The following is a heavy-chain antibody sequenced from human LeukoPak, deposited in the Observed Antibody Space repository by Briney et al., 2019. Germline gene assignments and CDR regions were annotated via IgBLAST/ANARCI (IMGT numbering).Heavy chain of an antibody. D-gene: IGHD6-19*01. V-gene: IGHV4-59*01. CDR2: IYYTGST. CDR3: ARAVSGYYFDY. J-gene: IGHJ4*02. CDR1: GGSISSYY. Sequence: SSETLSLTCTVSGGSISSYYWSWIRQPPGKGLEWIGYIYYTGSTSYNPSLKSRVTISVDTSKNHFSLNLSSVTAEDTAVYYCARAVSGYYFDYWGQGTLVAVSS.